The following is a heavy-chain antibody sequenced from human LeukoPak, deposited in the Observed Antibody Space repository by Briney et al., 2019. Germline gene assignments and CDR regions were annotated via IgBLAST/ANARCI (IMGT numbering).Heavy chain of an antibody. J-gene: IGHJ6*03. D-gene: IGHD2-2*02. CDR1: GYSISSGYY. V-gene: IGHV4-38-2*02. CDR3: ARGARGIVVVPAAILPPYYYMDV. CDR2: IYHSGST. Sequence: SETLSLTCTVSGYSISSGYYWGWIRQPPGKGLEWIGSIYHSGSTNYNPSLKSRVTISVDTSKNQFSLKLSSVTAADTAVYYCARGARGIVVVPAAILPPYYYMDVWGKGTTVTVSS.